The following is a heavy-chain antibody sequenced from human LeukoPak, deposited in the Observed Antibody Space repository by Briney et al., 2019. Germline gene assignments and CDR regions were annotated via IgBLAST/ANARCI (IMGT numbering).Heavy chain of an antibody. CDR3: ARNQQLGGHSYYYYGMDV. D-gene: IGHD3-16*01. CDR2: IWYDGSNK. Sequence: PGGSLRLSCAASGFTFSSYGMHWVRQAPGKGLEWVAVIWYDGSNKYYADSVKGRFTNSRDNSKNTLYLQMNSLRADDTAIYYCARNQQLGGHSYYYYGMDVWGQGTTVTVSS. CDR1: GFTFSSYG. V-gene: IGHV3-33*01. J-gene: IGHJ6*02.